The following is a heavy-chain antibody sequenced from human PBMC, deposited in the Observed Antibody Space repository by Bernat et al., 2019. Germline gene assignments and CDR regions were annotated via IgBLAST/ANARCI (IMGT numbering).Heavy chain of an antibody. CDR2: IRSNAYGGTT. CDR1: GFTFGDYA. V-gene: IGHV3-49*03. D-gene: IGHD3-22*01. CDR3: TRVNSGYYSIYGMDV. J-gene: IGHJ6*02. Sequence: EVQLVESGGGLVQPGRSLRFSCTAVGFTFGDYAMSCFRKAQGKGREGVGLIRSNAYGGTTESAASVKGRFTISRDDSKSIAYLQMNSLKTEDTAVYYCTRVNSGYYSIYGMDVWGQGTTVTVSS.